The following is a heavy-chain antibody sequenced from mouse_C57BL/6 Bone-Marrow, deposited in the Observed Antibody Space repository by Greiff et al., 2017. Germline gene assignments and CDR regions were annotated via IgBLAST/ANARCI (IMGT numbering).Heavy chain of an antibody. Sequence: VQLQQPGAELVRPGTSVKLSCKASGYTFTSSWMHWVKQRPGQGLEWIGVIDPSVSYPNYNQKFKGKAALTVDTSSTPADMRLSSLASEDSAVYCCAREGDGAWFAYWGQGTLVTVSA. D-gene: IGHD1-2*01. CDR1: GYTFTSSW. V-gene: IGHV1-59*01. J-gene: IGHJ3*01. CDR2: IDPSVSYP. CDR3: AREGDGAWFAY.